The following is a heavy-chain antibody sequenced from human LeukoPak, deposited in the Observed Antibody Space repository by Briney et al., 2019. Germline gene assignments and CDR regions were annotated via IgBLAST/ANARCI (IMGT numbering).Heavy chain of an antibody. V-gene: IGHV1-69*05. J-gene: IGHJ4*02. CDR1: GGTFSSYA. Sequence: ASVKVSCKASGGTFSSYAISWVRQAPGQGLEWMGGIIPIFGTANYAQKFQGRVTITTDESTSTAYMELSSLRSEDTAVYYCASAYSPGAARPEKRFDYWGQGTLVTVSS. CDR3: ASAYSPGAARPEKRFDY. D-gene: IGHD6-6*01. CDR2: IIPIFGTA.